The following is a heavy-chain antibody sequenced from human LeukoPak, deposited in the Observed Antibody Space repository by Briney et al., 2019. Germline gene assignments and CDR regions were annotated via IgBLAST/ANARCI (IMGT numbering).Heavy chain of an antibody. D-gene: IGHD6-19*01. CDR3: TTTAVVIGDDAFDI. J-gene: IGHJ3*02. CDR2: IKEDGGEK. CDR1: GFTLSSYW. V-gene: IGHV3-7*01. Sequence: GGSLRLSCAASGFTLSSYWKTWVRQAPGKGLEWVANIKEDGGEKTYVDSVTGRFTISRDNAKNSLYLQMNSLRAEDTAVYYCTTTAVVIGDDAFDIWGQGTMVTVSS.